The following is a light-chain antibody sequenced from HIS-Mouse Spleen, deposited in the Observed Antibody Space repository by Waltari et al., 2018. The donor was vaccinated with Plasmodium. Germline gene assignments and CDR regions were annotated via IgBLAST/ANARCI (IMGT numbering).Light chain of an antibody. CDR1: QSVSSSY. J-gene: IGKJ4*01. Sequence: IVLTQSPSTLSLSPGQRATLSCRVSQSVSSSYLAWDQQKPGQAPRHLIYGASSRATGIPDRFSGSGSGTDFTLTISRLEPEDFAVYYCQQYGSSPQITFGGGTKVEIK. CDR3: QQYGSSPQIT. V-gene: IGKV3-20*01. CDR2: GAS.